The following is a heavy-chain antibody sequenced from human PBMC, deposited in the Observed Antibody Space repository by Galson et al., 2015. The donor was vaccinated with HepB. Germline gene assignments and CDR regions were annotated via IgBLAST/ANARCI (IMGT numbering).Heavy chain of an antibody. CDR3: ARNTNYYYYYGMDV. V-gene: IGHV3-30*04. J-gene: IGHJ6*02. D-gene: IGHD1-26*01. Sequence: SLRLSCAASGFTFSSYAMHWVRQAPGKGLEWVAVISYDGSNKYYADSVKGRFTISRDNSKNTLYLQMNSLRAEDTAVYYCARNTNYYYYYGMDVWGQGTTVTVSS. CDR1: GFTFSSYA. CDR2: ISYDGSNK.